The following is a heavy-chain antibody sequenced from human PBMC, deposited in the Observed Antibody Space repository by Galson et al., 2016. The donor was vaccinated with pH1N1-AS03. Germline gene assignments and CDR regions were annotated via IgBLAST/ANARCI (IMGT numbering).Heavy chain of an antibody. D-gene: IGHD3-3*01. V-gene: IGHV4-59*01. Sequence: QVQLQESAPRLVKPSETLSLTCVVSGHSMSGYYWNWFRQPPGKGLEWSGYFYYSGRPDYIPSLQSRVTILLERSKNQCSLELGSVTAADTAVYYCARGNTVFGVVINEFDTWGQGTMVTVSS. CDR1: GHSMSGYY. CDR3: ARGNTVFGVVINEFDT. CDR2: FYYSGRP. J-gene: IGHJ3*02.